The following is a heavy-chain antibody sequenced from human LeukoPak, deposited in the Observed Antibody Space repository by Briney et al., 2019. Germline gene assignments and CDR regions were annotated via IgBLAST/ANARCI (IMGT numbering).Heavy chain of an antibody. J-gene: IGHJ6*03. Sequence: ASVKVSCKASGYTFTGYYMHWVRQATGQGLEWMGWMNPNSGNTGYAQKFQGRVTMTRNTSISTAYMELSSLRSEDTAVYYCARGRGARTRGPKYYYYYMGVWGKGTTVTISS. CDR2: MNPNSGNT. CDR1: GYTFTGYY. CDR3: ARGRGARTRGPKYYYYYMGV. V-gene: IGHV1-8*02. D-gene: IGHD1-26*01.